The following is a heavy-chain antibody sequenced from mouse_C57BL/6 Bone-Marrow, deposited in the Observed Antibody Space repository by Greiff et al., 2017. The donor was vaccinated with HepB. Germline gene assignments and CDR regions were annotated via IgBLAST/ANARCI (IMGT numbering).Heavy chain of an antibody. CDR1: GYTFTSYW. D-gene: IGHD2-4*01. CDR3: ARSRLRDYYAMDY. V-gene: IGHV1-52*01. CDR2: IDPSDSET. Sequence: QVQLQQPGAELVRPGSSVKLSCKASGYTFTSYWMHWVKQRPIQGLEWIGNIDPSDSETHYNQKFKDKATLTVDKSSSTAYMQLSSLTSEDSAVYYCARSRLRDYYAMDYWGQGTSVTVSS. J-gene: IGHJ4*01.